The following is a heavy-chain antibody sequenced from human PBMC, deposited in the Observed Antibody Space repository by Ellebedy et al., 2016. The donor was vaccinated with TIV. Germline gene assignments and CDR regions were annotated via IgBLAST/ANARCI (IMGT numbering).Heavy chain of an antibody. CDR1: GFTFDDYA. V-gene: IGHV3-43D*03. D-gene: IGHD3-3*01. J-gene: IGHJ4*02. Sequence: GESLKISXAASGFTFDDYAMHWVRQAPGKGLEWVSLISWDGGSTYYADSVRGRFTISRDNSKNSLYLQMNSLRAEDTALYYCAKDSPQDRFIDYWGQGTLVTVSS. CDR2: ISWDGGST. CDR3: AKDSPQDRFIDY.